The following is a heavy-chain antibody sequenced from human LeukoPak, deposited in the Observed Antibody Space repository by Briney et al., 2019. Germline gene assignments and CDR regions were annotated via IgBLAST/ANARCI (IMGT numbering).Heavy chain of an antibody. CDR1: GFTFSSYG. CDR2: ISGSGGST. Sequence: GGSLRLSCAASGFTFSSYGMSWVRQAPGKGLEWVSAISGSGGSTYYADSVKGRFTISRDNSKNTLYLQMNSLRAEDTAVYYCAKEAYYDILTGQPFDYWGQGTLVTVSS. CDR3: AKEAYYDILTGQPFDY. V-gene: IGHV3-23*01. J-gene: IGHJ4*02. D-gene: IGHD3-9*01.